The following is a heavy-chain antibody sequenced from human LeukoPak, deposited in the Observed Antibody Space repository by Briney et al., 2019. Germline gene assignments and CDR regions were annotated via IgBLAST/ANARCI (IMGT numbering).Heavy chain of an antibody. Sequence: GGSMRLSCVASGFTFSDYAMSWVRQAPGKGLEWVSGISDGGGSTYYADSVKGRCTISRDNSKNTVSLQMNNLRAEDTAVYFCARHASFIPYWGQGTLVTVTS. V-gene: IGHV3-23*01. CDR2: ISDGGGST. CDR1: GFTFSDYA. D-gene: IGHD2-2*01. J-gene: IGHJ4*02. CDR3: ARHASFIPY.